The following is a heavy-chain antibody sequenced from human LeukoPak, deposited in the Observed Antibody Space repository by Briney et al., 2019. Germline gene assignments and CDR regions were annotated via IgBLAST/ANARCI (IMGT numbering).Heavy chain of an antibody. J-gene: IGHJ4*02. CDR2: ISTSGRT. D-gene: IGHD2-21*02. CDR3: ARASWRGDGDCTDY. Sequence: SETLSLTCTVSGGSINSGRYYWSWIRQPAGRGLEWIGHISTSGRTSYSPSLKSRVTISVDTSKNQFSLKMSSVSAADTAVYYCARASWRGDGDCTDYWGQGTLVTVSS. CDR1: GGSINSGRYY. V-gene: IGHV4-61*09.